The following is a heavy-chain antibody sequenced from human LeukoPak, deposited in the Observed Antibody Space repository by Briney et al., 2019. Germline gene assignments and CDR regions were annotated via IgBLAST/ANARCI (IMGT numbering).Heavy chain of an antibody. CDR2: VSHDGSVK. D-gene: IGHD3-10*01. CDR3: AKADRGWGVITKD. CDR1: GFTFSSYG. V-gene: IGHV3-30*18. J-gene: IGHJ4*02. Sequence: QSGGSLRLSCTASGFTFSSYGMHWVRQASGKGLEWVAVVSHDGSVKYYADSVKGRFTVSRDNSKNTLYVQMNSLRADDTAVYYCAKADRGWGVITKDWGQGTLVTVSS.